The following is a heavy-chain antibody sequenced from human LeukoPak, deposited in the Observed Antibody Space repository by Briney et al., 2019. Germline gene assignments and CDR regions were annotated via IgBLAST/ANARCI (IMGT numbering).Heavy chain of an antibody. D-gene: IGHD6-19*01. CDR2: INNGGTT. V-gene: IGHV4-61*08. CDR3: ARARLEAGLFDY. J-gene: IGHJ4*02. Sequence: SETLSLTCTVSGDSVSSADSYWSWIRQSPGKGLEWIGYINNGGTTNYNPSLKSRVTISVDTSKNQFSLKLSSVTAADTAVYYCARARLEAGLFDYWGQGTLVTVSS. CDR1: GDSVSSADSY.